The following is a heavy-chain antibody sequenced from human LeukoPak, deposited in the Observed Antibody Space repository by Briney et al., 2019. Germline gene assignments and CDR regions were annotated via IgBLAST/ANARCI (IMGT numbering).Heavy chain of an antibody. V-gene: IGHV3-53*01. CDR1: GFTVSTNY. J-gene: IGHJ4*02. CDR2: IYSGGST. D-gene: IGHD2-21*01. CDR3: ARRYCGGDCSFDY. Sequence: GGTLRLSCAVSGFTVSTNYMNWVRQAPGKGLEWVSVIYSGGSTYYIDSVKGRFTISRDNSKNTLYLQMNSLRAEDTAVYYCARRYCGGDCSFDYWGQGTLVTVSS.